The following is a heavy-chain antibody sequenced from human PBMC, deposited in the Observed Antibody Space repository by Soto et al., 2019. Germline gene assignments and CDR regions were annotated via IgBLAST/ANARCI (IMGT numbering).Heavy chain of an antibody. CDR2: IIPIFGTA. CDR3: ASDVSYDSSASSYFDF. D-gene: IGHD3-22*01. CDR1: GGTFSSYA. V-gene: IGHV1-69*06. J-gene: IGHJ4*03. Sequence: AVKLSCKASGGTFSSYAISWVRQAPGQGLEWMGGIIPIFGTANYAQKFQGRVTITADKSTSTAYMELSSLRSEDTAVYYCASDVSYDSSASSYFDFRGQGLLVSLSS.